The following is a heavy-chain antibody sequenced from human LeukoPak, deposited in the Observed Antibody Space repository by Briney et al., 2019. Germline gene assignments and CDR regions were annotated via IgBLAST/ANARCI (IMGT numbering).Heavy chain of an antibody. Sequence: ASVKVSCKTSGYTFTGHYMHWVRQAPGQGLEFLGWVKADNGATKYTQKIQGRVTLTRDTSISTAYMQMSELTSDDTAVYYCARELQYTREGYAFDMWGQGTMVTVSS. CDR1: GYTFTGHY. D-gene: IGHD5-24*01. CDR3: ARELQYTREGYAFDM. J-gene: IGHJ3*02. V-gene: IGHV1-2*02. CDR2: VKADNGAT.